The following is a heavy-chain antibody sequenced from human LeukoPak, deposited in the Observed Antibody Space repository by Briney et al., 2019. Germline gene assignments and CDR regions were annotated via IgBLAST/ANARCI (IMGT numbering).Heavy chain of an antibody. J-gene: IGHJ6*03. CDR2: ISGSGGST. V-gene: IGHV3-23*01. Sequence: GGSLRLSCAASGFTFSSYAMSWVRQAPGKGLEWVSAISGSGGSTYYADSVKGRFTISRDNSKNTLYLQMNSLRAEDTAVYYCAKASLSGYDLYYYYYMDVWGKGTTVTVSS. CDR1: GFTFSSYA. D-gene: IGHD5-12*01. CDR3: AKASLSGYDLYYYYYMDV.